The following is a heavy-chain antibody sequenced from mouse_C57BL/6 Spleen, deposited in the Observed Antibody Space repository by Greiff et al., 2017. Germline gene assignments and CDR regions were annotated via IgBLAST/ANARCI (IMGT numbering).Heavy chain of an antibody. V-gene: IGHV1-82*01. CDR2: IYPGDGDT. CDR1: GYAFSSSW. D-gene: IGHD2-1*01. CDR3: ARYEVLRGNEAFDY. J-gene: IGHJ2*01. Sequence: QVQLQQSGPELVKPGASVKISCKASGYAFSSSWMNWVKQRPGKGLEWIGRIYPGDGDTNYNGKFKGKATLTADKSSSTAYMQLSSLTSEDSAVCFGARYEVLRGNEAFDYWGQGTTLTVSS.